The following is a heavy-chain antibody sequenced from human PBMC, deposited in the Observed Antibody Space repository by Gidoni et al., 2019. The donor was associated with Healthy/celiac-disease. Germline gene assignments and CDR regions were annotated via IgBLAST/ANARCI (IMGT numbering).Heavy chain of an antibody. CDR1: GFSLSTSGMC. V-gene: IGHV2-70*15. CDR3: ARYIAAAGTGYFDY. CDR2: IDWDDDK. Sequence: QVTLRESGPALVKPTQTLPLTCTFSGFSLSTSGMCVSWIRQPPGKALEWLARIDWDDDKYYSTSLKTRLTISKDTSKNQVVLTMTNMDPVDTATYYCARYIAAAGTGYFDYWGQGTLVTVSS. J-gene: IGHJ4*02. D-gene: IGHD6-13*01.